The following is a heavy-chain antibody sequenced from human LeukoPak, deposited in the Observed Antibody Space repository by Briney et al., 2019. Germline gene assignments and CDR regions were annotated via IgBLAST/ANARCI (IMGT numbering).Heavy chain of an antibody. Sequence: GGSLRLSCAASGFTFSSYSMNWVRQAPGRGLEWVSYISSGSSTIYYADSVKGRFTISRDNAKNSLCLQMNSLRDEDTAVYYCARENIVVVTAIRDAFDIWGQGTMVTVSS. J-gene: IGHJ3*02. D-gene: IGHD2-21*02. CDR3: ARENIVVVTAIRDAFDI. V-gene: IGHV3-48*02. CDR2: ISSGSSTI. CDR1: GFTFSSYS.